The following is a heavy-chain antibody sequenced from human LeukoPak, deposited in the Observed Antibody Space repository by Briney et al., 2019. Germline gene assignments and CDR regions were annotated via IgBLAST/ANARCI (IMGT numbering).Heavy chain of an antibody. J-gene: IGHJ4*02. D-gene: IGHD6-19*01. CDR1: GGSISSYY. CDR2: IYHSGST. CDR3: ARAVAGHFDY. Sequence: SETLSLTCTVSGGSISSYYWSWIRQSPGKGLEWIGYIYHSGSTNYNPSLKSRVTISVDTSKNQFSLKLSSVTAADTAVYYCARAVAGHFDYWGQGTLVTVSS. V-gene: IGHV4-59*01.